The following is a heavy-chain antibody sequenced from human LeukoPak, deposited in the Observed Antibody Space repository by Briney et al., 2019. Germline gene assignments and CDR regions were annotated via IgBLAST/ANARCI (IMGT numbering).Heavy chain of an antibody. CDR2: TWYDGTNK. D-gene: IGHD6-13*01. CDR3: ARGDRSSWFNFDY. V-gene: IGHV3-33*08. J-gene: IGHJ4*02. CDR1: GGSITNTN. Sequence: PSGTLSLTCGVSGGSITNTNYWTWVRQAPGKGLEWVAVTWYDGTNKYFADSVRGRFSISRDNSKNTLYLQMNSLRAEDTAVYYCARGDRSSWFNFDYWGQGTLVTVSS.